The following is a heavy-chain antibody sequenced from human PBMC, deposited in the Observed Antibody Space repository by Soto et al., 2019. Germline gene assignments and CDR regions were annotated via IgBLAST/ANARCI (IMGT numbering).Heavy chain of an antibody. D-gene: IGHD6-13*01. J-gene: IGHJ5*02. CDR2: VNPITGGT. Sequence: QVQLVQSGAEVKKPGASVKVSCKASGYTFTDYYMHWVRQAPGQGLEYMGWVNPITGGTVYAEKFKGWVTLTRDTSISTAYMELSRLKSDDTAVYYCARGRVASAAQGWFGPWGQGTLVTVSS. CDR1: GYTFTDYY. CDR3: ARGRVASAAQGWFGP. V-gene: IGHV1-2*04.